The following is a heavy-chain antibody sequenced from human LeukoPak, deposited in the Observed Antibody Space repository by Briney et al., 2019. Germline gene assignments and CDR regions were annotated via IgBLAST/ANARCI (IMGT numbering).Heavy chain of an antibody. J-gene: IGHJ3*02. CDR3: AREKWPMVPSSSAFDI. CDR2: ISYDGSNK. V-gene: IGHV3-30*04. CDR1: GFTFSSYA. D-gene: IGHD3-10*01. Sequence: PGGSLRLSCAASGFTFSSYAMHWVRQAPGKGLEWVAVISYDGSNKYYADSVKGRFTISRDNSKNTLYLQMNSLRAEDTAVYYCAREKWPMVPSSSAFDIWGQGTMVTVSS.